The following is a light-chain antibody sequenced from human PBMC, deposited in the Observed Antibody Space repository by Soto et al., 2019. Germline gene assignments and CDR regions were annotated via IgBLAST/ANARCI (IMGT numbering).Light chain of an antibody. V-gene: IGKV1-39*01. Sequence: DVEMTQSPSSLSASVGDRVTITCRASQSISFYLNWYQQKPGNAPKVLIYAASNLQTGVPSRFSGSGSGTDFTLTINSLQPEDFATYSCQQSYSTPIPFGQRTRPAI. CDR1: QSISFY. J-gene: IGKJ5*01. CDR2: AAS. CDR3: QQSYSTPIP.